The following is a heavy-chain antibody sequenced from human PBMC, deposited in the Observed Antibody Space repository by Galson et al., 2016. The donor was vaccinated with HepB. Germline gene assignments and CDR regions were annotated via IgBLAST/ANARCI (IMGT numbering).Heavy chain of an antibody. J-gene: IGHJ4*02. V-gene: IGHV1-69*06. CDR2: IIPIFGTA. Sequence: SVRVSCKASGGTFSNYVISWVRQAPGQGLEWMGGIIPIFGTANNAQKFQGRVTITADKFTSTSYMELSSLRAEDTAVYYCARLDAYNYPYYFDYWGQGILVTVSS. CDR1: GGTFSNYV. CDR3: ARLDAYNYPYYFDY. D-gene: IGHD5-24*01.